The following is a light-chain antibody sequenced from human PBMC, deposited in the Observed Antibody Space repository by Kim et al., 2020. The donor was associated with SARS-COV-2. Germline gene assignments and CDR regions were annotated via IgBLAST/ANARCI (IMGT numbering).Light chain of an antibody. CDR1: SGHSSYA. CDR2: LNSDGSH. CDR3: QTWGTGILV. Sequence: ASVKLTCTLSSGHSSYAIAWHKQQPEKGPRYLMKLNSDGSHNKGDGIPDRFSGSSSGAERYLTITSLQSEDEADYYCQTWGTGILVFGGGTQLTVL. J-gene: IGLJ3*02. V-gene: IGLV4-69*01.